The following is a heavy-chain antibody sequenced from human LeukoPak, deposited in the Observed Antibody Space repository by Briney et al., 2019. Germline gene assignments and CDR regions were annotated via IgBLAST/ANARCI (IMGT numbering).Heavy chain of an antibody. J-gene: IGHJ6*03. D-gene: IGHD2-15*01. CDR3: ARRIAYCSGGSCYSAPYYYYYMDV. Sequence: ASVKVSCKASGYTFTNYGISWVRQAPGQGLEWMGWISAYNGNTNYAQKLQGSVTMTTDTSTSTAYMELRSLRSDDTAVYYCARRIAYCSGGSCYSAPYYYYYMDVWGKGTTVTVSS. CDR2: ISAYNGNT. CDR1: GYTFTNYG. V-gene: IGHV1-18*01.